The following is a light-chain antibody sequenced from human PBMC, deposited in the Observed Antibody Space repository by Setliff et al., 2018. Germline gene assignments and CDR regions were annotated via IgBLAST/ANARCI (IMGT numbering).Light chain of an antibody. V-gene: IGLV2-14*03. CDR3: SSYSSRTTLDV. Sequence: QSALTQPASVSGSPGQSITISCTGSASDIGAYNYVAWYQQHPGKAPKLMIYDVSVRPSGVSSRFSGSKSGNTASLTISGLQAEDEADYYCSSYSSRTTLDVFGTGTKVPS. J-gene: IGLJ1*01. CDR2: DVS. CDR1: ASDIGAYNY.